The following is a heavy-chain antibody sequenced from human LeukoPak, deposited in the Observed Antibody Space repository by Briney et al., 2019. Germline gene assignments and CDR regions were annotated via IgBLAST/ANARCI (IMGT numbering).Heavy chain of an antibody. D-gene: IGHD3-3*01. CDR1: GGSISSGSYY. CDR2: IYTSGSI. CDR3: ARVTSGYYTTDAFDI. Sequence: SQTLSLTCIVSGGSISSGSYYWSWIRQPAGKGLEWIGRIYTSGSINYNPSLKSRVTISVDTSKNQFSLKLSSVTAADTAVYYCARVTSGYYTTDAFDIWGQGTMVTVSS. J-gene: IGHJ3*02. V-gene: IGHV4-61*02.